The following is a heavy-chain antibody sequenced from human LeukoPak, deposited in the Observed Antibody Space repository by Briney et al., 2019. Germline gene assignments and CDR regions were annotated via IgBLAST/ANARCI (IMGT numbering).Heavy chain of an antibody. CDR3: ARAPYSNYRNGVYFDY. CDR1: GGSFSGYY. Sequence: PSETLSLTCAVYGGSFSGYYWSWIRQPPGKGLEWIGEINHSGSTNYNPSLKSRVTISVDTSKYQFSLKLSSVTAADTAVYYCARAPYSNYRNGVYFDYWGQGTLVTVSS. J-gene: IGHJ4*02. V-gene: IGHV4-34*01. CDR2: INHSGST. D-gene: IGHD4-11*01.